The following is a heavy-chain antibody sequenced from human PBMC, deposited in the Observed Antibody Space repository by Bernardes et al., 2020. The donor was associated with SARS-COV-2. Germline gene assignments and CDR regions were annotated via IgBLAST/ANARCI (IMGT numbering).Heavy chain of an antibody. CDR3: AASLLWFGELLV. V-gene: IGHV3-30-3*01. CDR1: GFTFSSYA. Sequence: GGSLILSCAASGFTFSSYAMHWVRQAPGKGLEWVAVISYDGSNKYYADSVKGRFTISRDNSKNTLYLQMNSLRAEDTAVYYCAASLLWFGELLVWGQGTLVTVSS. CDR2: ISYDGSNK. J-gene: IGHJ4*02. D-gene: IGHD3-10*01.